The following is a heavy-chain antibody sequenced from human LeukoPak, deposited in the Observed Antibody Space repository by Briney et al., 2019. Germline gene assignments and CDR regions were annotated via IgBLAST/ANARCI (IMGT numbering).Heavy chain of an antibody. V-gene: IGHV1-2*02. D-gene: IGHD1-1*01. CDR3: ARDSRNWNDADLDY. CDR2: INPNSGGT. J-gene: IGHJ4*02. CDR1: GYTFTSYY. Sequence: GASVKVSCKASGYTFTSYYMHWVRQAPGQGLVWMGWINPNSGGTNYAQKFQGRVTMTRDTSISTAYMELSRLRSDDTAVYYCARDSRNWNDADLDYWGQGTLVTVSS.